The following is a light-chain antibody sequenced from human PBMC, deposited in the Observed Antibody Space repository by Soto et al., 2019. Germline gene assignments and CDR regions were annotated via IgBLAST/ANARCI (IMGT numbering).Light chain of an antibody. CDR3: PQSNIFPLP. CDR2: TAS. Sequence: DIQLTQSPSSMSASIGDIVTITWLASQGVTRWLAWYQQKPGRAPKLLIYTASSLQSGVPSRFSASGYGTDFTLTISSLQPEDFATYYCPQSNIFPLPFAGGAKVDI. CDR1: QGVTRW. V-gene: IGKV1-12*01. J-gene: IGKJ4*01.